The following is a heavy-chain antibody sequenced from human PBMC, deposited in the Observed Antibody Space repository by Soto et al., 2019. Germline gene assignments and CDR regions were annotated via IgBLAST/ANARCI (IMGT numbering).Heavy chain of an antibody. V-gene: IGHV5-51*01. D-gene: IGHD4-17*01. CDR1: GYSFTSYW. Sequence: PGESLKISCKGSGYSFTSYWIGWVRQMPGKGLEWMGNIYPGDSDTRYSPSFQGQVTISADKSISTAYLQWSSLKASDTAMYYCARQYDYGDDFYYYYGMDVWGQGTTVTVSS. J-gene: IGHJ6*02. CDR2: IYPGDSDT. CDR3: ARQYDYGDDFYYYYGMDV.